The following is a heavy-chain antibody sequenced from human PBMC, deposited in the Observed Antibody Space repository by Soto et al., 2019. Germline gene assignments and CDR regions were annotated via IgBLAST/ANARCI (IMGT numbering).Heavy chain of an antibody. D-gene: IGHD2-8*02. Sequence: PSETLSLTCTVFGGSISSGGCYWSWIRQPPGKGLEWIGYIYYSGSTYYNPSLKSRVTISVDTSKNQFSLKLTSVTAADTAVYYCARDKITGLFDYWGQGTLVTVSS. J-gene: IGHJ4*02. CDR1: GGSISSGGCY. CDR2: IYYSGST. V-gene: IGHV4-39*02. CDR3: ARDKITGLFDY.